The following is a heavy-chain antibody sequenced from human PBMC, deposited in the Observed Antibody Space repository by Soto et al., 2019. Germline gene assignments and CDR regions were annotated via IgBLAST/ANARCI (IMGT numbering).Heavy chain of an antibody. CDR2: ISGSGST. CDR3: AKAIILPGGPL. CDR1: GFTFSTYA. Sequence: EVQLLESGGGLVQPGGSLRLSCAASGFTFSTYAMTWVRQAPGKGLAWLSSISGSGSTYYADSVKGRFTISRDNSKNTLYLRINTWGAEATAVNSVAKAIILPGGPLWGRGTLVTAPS. D-gene: IGHD3-10*01. J-gene: IGHJ4*02. V-gene: IGHV3-23*01.